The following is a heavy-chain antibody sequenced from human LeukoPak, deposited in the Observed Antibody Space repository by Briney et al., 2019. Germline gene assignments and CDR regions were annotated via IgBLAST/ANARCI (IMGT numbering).Heavy chain of an antibody. J-gene: IGHJ3*02. D-gene: IGHD3-10*01. CDR3: ARCSYYGSGSCDAFDI. CDR2: MNPNSGNT. Sequence: GASVKVSCKASGYTFTGYYMRWVRQATGQGLEWMGWMNPNSGNTGYAQKFQGRVTMTRNTSISTAYMELSSLRSEDTAVYYCARCSYYGSGSCDAFDIWGQGTMVTVSS. V-gene: IGHV1-8*02. CDR1: GYTFTGYY.